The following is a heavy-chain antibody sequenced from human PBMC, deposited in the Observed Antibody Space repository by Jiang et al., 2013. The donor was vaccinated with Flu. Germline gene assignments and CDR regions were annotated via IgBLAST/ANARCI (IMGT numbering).Heavy chain of an antibody. Sequence: GPGLVKPSETLSLTCTVSGGSISSYYWSWIRQPPGKGLEWIGYIYYSGSTNYNPSLKSRVTISVDTSKNQFSLKLSSVTAADTAVYYCARSLGENYYVDYWGQGTLVTVSS. CDR3: ARSLGENYYVDY. CDR1: GGSISSYY. D-gene: IGHD3-10*01. CDR2: IYYSGST. J-gene: IGHJ4*02. V-gene: IGHV4-59*01.